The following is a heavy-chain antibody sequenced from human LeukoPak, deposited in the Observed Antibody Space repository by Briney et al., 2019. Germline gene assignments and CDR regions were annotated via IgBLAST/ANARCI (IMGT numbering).Heavy chain of an antibody. Sequence: GGSLRLSCAASGFTFDDYGMHWVRQAPEKGLEWVSGISWNSGSIGYADSVEGRFTISRDNAKNSLYLQMNSLRAEDTALYYCAKAPRGNDDYFDYWGQGTLVTVSS. CDR3: AKAPRGNDDYFDY. J-gene: IGHJ4*02. V-gene: IGHV3-9*01. D-gene: IGHD3-16*01. CDR2: ISWNSGSI. CDR1: GFTFDDYG.